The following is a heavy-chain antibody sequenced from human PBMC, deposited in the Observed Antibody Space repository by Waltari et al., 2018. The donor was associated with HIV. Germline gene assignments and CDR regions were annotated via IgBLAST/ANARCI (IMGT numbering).Heavy chain of an antibody. CDR2: MAYDGSYT. V-gene: IGHV3-30-3*01. Sequence: QVHLVASGGGVVQPGTSLSPSPVRPGYVFGDFAMPWVRQAPGKGLEWVAMMAYDGSYTHYTDSVKGRFTISRDDLQNTLSLQMNSLGPEDTAVYFCARETKYTGEHYPFEYWGQGILVSVSS. D-gene: IGHD7-27*01. J-gene: IGHJ4*02. CDR3: ARETKYTGEHYPFEY. CDR1: GYVFGDFA.